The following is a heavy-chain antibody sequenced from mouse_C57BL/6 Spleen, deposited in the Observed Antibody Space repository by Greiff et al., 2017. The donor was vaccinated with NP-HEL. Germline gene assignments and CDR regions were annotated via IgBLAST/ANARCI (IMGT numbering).Heavy chain of an antibody. J-gene: IGHJ3*01. V-gene: IGHV5-17*01. D-gene: IGHD2-1*01. CDR3: ATGLQFAY. CDR2: ISSGSSTI. CDR1: GFTFSDYG. Sequence: EVQRVESGGGLVKPGGSLKLSCAASGFTFSDYGMHWVRQAPEKGLEWVAYISSGSSTIYYADTVKGRFTISRDNAKNTLFLQMTSLRSEDTAMYYCATGLQFAYWGQGTLVTVSA.